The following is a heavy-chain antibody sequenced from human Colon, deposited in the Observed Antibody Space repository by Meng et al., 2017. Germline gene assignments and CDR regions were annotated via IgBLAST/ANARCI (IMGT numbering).Heavy chain of an antibody. CDR2: IRPSSGDT. J-gene: IGHJ4*02. V-gene: IGHV1-46*01. CDR3: AREPPETYYLDY. CDR1: GYTLTSYY. D-gene: IGHD1-14*01. Sequence: ASVKVSCKASGYTLTSYYIHWVRQAPGQGLEYMGIIRPSSGDTRYAQKFQGRVTKTRDTSTSTVYMELSSLRSEDTAVYYCAREPPETYYLDYWGQGTLVTVSS.